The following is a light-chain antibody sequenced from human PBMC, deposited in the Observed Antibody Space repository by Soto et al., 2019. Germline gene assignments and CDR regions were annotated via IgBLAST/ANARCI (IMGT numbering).Light chain of an antibody. CDR2: GAS. J-gene: IGKJ1*01. CDR3: QQYNTWHPKMA. CDR1: QSVSSD. Sequence: VVTQSPATLSVFPGETATLSCRASQSVSSDLAWYQQRPGQAPRLLIYGASTRATGIPARFRGSGSGTEFRLTISSLQSEDFATYYCQQYNTWHPKMAFGRGT. V-gene: IGKV3-15*01.